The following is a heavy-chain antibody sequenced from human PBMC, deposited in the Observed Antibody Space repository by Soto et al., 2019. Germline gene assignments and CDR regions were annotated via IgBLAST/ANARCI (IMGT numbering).Heavy chain of an antibody. CDR3: AKDLRAGSGYDFDY. D-gene: IGHD5-12*01. V-gene: IGHV3-23*01. Sequence: EVQLLQSGGGLVQPGGSLRLSCAASGFTFTSYSMTWVRQTPGKGLEWVAEVNHGGYGTYYADSVTGRFTISRDNSNKTLYLQMNSLRAEDTAVYYCAKDLRAGSGYDFDYRDQGTLVTVSS. J-gene: IGHJ4*02. CDR2: VNHGGYGT. CDR1: GFTFTSYS.